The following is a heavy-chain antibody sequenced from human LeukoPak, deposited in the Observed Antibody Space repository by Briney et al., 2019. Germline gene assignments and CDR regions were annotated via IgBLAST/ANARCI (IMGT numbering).Heavy chain of an antibody. CDR2: ISGSGGST. Sequence: GGSLRLSCAASGFTFSSYAMSWVRQAPGKGLEWVSAISGSGGSTYHADSVKGRFTISRDNSKNTLYLQMSSLRDEDTAVYYCAKDESAMDVWGQGTTVTVSS. CDR3: AKDESAMDV. CDR1: GFTFSSYA. V-gene: IGHV3-23*01. J-gene: IGHJ6*02.